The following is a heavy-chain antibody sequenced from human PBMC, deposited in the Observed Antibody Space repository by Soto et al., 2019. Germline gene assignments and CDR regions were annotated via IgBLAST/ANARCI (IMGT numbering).Heavy chain of an antibody. CDR2: LWYDGSIK. J-gene: IGHJ6*02. CDR3: ARKREGFYGMDV. V-gene: IGHV3-33*01. Sequence: GGALTLSCAASGYIFRSYSMHWVRQTPGKGLEWVAVLWYDGSIKYYADSVKGRFTISRDNPKNTLYLQMDSLRAEDTAVYYCARKREGFYGMDVWGQGTTVTVSS. CDR1: GYIFRSYS.